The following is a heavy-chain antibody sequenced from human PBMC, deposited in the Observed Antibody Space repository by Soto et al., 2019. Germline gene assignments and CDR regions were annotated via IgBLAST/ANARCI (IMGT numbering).Heavy chain of an antibody. Sequence: EVQLVESGGALVQPGGPWRLSCAAPGFTFSDYWLGWVRHPPGKGLEWVANIKQDGSEKYYVDSVKGRFTISRDNARNSLYLQLNSLRAEDTTVYYCAREAAKVTAAKYKWFDPWGQGTLVTVSS. CDR1: GFTFSDYW. CDR3: AREAAKVTAAKYKWFDP. J-gene: IGHJ5*02. V-gene: IGHV3-7*01. CDR2: IKQDGSEK. D-gene: IGHD4-4*01.